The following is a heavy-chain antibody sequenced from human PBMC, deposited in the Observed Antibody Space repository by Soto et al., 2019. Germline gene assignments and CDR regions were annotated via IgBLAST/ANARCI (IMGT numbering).Heavy chain of an antibody. D-gene: IGHD1-26*01. V-gene: IGHV2-5*02. CDR3: AHLWVLGVAVNWFDP. CDR1: GFSLSTSDAG. Sequence: QIILKGSGPTLVKPTQSLTLTCTFSGFSLSTSDAGEGWIRQPPGKTLEWLALIYWDNDKRYSPSLKSRLTITKDTSKNQVVLTMTNMDPVDTATYYCAHLWVLGVAVNWFDPWGQGTLVTVSS. CDR2: IYWDNDK. J-gene: IGHJ5*02.